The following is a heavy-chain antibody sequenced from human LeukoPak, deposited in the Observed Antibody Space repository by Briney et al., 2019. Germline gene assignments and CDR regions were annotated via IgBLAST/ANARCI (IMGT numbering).Heavy chain of an antibody. CDR3: ARGSDYFDSSGLGY. V-gene: IGHV4-39*07. CDR1: GGSMSSSGYY. CDR2: IHYSGST. D-gene: IGHD3-22*01. Sequence: SETLCLTCTVSGGSMSSSGYYWGWIRQPPGKGLEWIGSIHYSGSTSYNPSLNSRVTISIDTSKNQSSLKLSFVTAADTAVYYCARGSDYFDSSGLGYWGQGTLVTVSS. J-gene: IGHJ4*02.